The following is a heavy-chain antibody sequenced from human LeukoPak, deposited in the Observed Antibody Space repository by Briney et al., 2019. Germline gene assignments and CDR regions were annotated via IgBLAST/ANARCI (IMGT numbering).Heavy chain of an antibody. CDR2: ISYDGSNK. CDR3: AKSHGGHSSGYAFDY. V-gene: IGHV3-30*04. J-gene: IGHJ4*02. CDR1: GFTFSSYA. Sequence: GGSLRLSCAASGFTFSSYAMHWVRQAPGKGLEWVAVISYDGSNKYYADSVKGRFTISRDNAKNSLYLQMNSLRAEDTALYYCAKSHGGHSSGYAFDYWGQGTLVTVSS. D-gene: IGHD3-22*01.